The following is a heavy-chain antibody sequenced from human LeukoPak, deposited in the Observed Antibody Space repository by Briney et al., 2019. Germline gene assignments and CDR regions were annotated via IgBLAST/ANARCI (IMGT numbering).Heavy chain of an antibody. V-gene: IGHV3-64D*09. Sequence: GGPLRLSCSASGFTFSSYAMHWVRQAPGKGLEYVSAINGNGGTTYYSDSVKGRFTISRDNSKNTLYLQMSSLRAEDTAVYYCVEMGTYYYDSSGSNYWGQGTLVTVSS. CDR2: INGNGGTT. D-gene: IGHD3-22*01. CDR3: VEMGTYYYDSSGSNY. J-gene: IGHJ4*02. CDR1: GFTFSSYA.